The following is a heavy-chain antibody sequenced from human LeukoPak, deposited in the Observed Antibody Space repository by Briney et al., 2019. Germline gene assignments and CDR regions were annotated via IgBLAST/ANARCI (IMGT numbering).Heavy chain of an antibody. CDR3: ARGITCDY. D-gene: IGHD5-24*01. CDR1: GFSFSTYW. J-gene: IGHJ4*02. CDR2: IKEDGSAR. Sequence: GGSLRLSCAASGFSFSTYWMSWVRQAPGKGLEWVANIKEDGSARYYVDSVEGRFTISRDNAKNSLYLQMSSLRAEDSAAYYCARGITCDYWGQGTLVTVSS. V-gene: IGHV3-7*04.